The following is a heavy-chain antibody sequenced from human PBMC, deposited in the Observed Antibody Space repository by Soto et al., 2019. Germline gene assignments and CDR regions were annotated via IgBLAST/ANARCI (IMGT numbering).Heavy chain of an antibody. D-gene: IGHD5-18*01. CDR3: ARDKLKLGLWSHDASDI. CDR2: ISSSSSYI. CDR1: GFTFSSYS. Sequence: EVQLVESGGGLVKPGGSLRLSCAASGFTFSSYSMNWVRQAPGNGLEWVSSISSSSSYIYYADSVKGRFTISRDNAKNSLYLQMNSLRAEDTAVYYCARDKLKLGLWSHDASDIWGQGTMVTVSS. V-gene: IGHV3-21*01. J-gene: IGHJ3*02.